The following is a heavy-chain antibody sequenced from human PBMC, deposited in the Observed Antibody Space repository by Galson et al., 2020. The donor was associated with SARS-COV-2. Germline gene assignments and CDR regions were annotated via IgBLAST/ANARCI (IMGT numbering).Heavy chain of an antibody. J-gene: IGHJ4*02. CDR2: ISASSVRI. D-gene: IGHD3-22*01. V-gene: IGHV3-23*01. CDR1: GFPFSSYA. Sequence: GGSLRLSCAASGFPFSSYAMSWVRQGPGKGLEWVSSISASSVRINYADSVKGRFSISRDNSKNTLYLQMNSLRGEDTAVYYCAKEEHSGGYYYMFDYWGQGTLVTVSS. CDR3: AKEEHSGGYYYMFDY.